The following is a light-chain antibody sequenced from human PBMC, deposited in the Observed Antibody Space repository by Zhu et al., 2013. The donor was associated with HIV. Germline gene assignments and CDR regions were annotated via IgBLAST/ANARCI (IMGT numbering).Light chain of an antibody. CDR2: DAS. Sequence: EIVLTQSPATLSLSPGERATLSCRASQSVSSYLAWYQQKPGQAPRLLIYDASNRATGIPARFSGSGSGTDFTLTISRLEPEDFAVYYCQQSDNWPTFGGGTEGGDQT. J-gene: IGKJ4*01. V-gene: IGKV3-11*01. CDR1: QSVSSY. CDR3: QQSDNWPT.